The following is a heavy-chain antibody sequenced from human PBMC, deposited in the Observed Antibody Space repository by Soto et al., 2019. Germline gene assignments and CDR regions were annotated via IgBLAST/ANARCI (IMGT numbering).Heavy chain of an antibody. CDR1: GCTISGRSNY. CDR2: IYSGGST. V-gene: IGHV4-39*01. Sequence: SETLSLTCAVSGCTISGRSNYWGWIRQPPGKGLEYIGSIYSGGSTYYNPSLKSRVTLSVDATQNQFSLRLTSVTAAGTAVYYCARRHSATWLFDYWGLGTLVTVSS. J-gene: IGHJ4*02. D-gene: IGHD3-9*01. CDR3: ARRHSATWLFDY.